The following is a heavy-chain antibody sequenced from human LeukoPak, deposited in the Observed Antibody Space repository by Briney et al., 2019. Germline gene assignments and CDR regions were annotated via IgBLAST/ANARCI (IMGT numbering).Heavy chain of an antibody. D-gene: IGHD2-2*01. V-gene: IGHV3-23*01. J-gene: IGHJ4*02. CDR3: ARGSRFVVVPAAIDD. CDR1: GFTFSNFA. CDR2: ISGSGGST. Sequence: GGSLRLSCAASGFTFSNFAMSWVRQAPGKGLEWVSGISGSGGSTYYADSVKGRFTISRDNSKNTLYLQMNSLRAEDTALYYCARGSRFVVVPAAIDDWGQGTLVTVSS.